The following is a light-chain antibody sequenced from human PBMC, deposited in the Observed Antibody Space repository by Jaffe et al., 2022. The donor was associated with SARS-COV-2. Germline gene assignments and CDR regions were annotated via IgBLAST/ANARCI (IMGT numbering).Light chain of an antibody. CDR3: ATWDGRLNVLV. CDR2: SND. CDR1: SSNIGRNT. J-gene: IGLJ2*01. Sequence: QSVLTQPPSASGTPGQRVTISCSGSSSNIGRNTVNWYHQLPGTAPKLLIYSNDQRPSGVPDRFSGSKSGTSASLAISGLQSEDESDYYCATWDGRLNVLVFGGGTKLTVL. V-gene: IGLV1-44*01.